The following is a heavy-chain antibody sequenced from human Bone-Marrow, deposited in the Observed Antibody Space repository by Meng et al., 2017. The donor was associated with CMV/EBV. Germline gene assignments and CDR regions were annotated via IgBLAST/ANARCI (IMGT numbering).Heavy chain of an antibody. CDR3: ASKTNYDFWSGYYNAYCGMDV. CDR2: MNPNSGNT. CDR1: GYTFTSYD. Sequence: ASVKVSCKASGYTFTSYDINWVRQATGQGHEWMGWMNPNSGNTGYAQKFQGRVTMTRNTSISTAYMELSSLRSEDTAVYYRASKTNYDFWSGYYNAYCGMDVWGQGTTVAVSS. J-gene: IGHJ6*02. D-gene: IGHD3-3*01. V-gene: IGHV1-8*01.